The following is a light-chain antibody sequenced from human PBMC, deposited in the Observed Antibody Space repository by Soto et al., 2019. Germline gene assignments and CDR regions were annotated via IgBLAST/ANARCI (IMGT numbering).Light chain of an antibody. J-gene: IGKJ1*01. V-gene: IGKV1-5*01. Sequence: DIQMTQSPSTLSASVGDRVTITCRASQSISGWLAWYQQKPGKAPKLLIYDASSLQSGVPLRFSGSGSGTEFTLTISSLQPDDFATYYCQHYYSYPWTFGQGTKVDIK. CDR3: QHYYSYPWT. CDR1: QSISGW. CDR2: DAS.